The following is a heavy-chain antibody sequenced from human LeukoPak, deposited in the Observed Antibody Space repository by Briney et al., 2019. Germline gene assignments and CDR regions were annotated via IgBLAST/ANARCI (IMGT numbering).Heavy chain of an antibody. J-gene: IGHJ4*02. D-gene: IGHD3-10*01. CDR1: GGSISSYS. V-gene: IGHV4-4*07. Sequence: PSETLSLTCTVSGGSISSYSWNWIRQPAGKGLEWIGHIYTSGSTSYNPSLKSRVTMSVDTSKNQFSLKLSSVTAADTAVYYCARGKPAAGYSSGSYPDYWGQGTLVTVSS. CDR3: ARGKPAAGYSSGSYPDY. CDR2: IYTSGST.